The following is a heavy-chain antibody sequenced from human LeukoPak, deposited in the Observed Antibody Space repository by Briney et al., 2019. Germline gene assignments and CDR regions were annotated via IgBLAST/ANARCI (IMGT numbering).Heavy chain of an antibody. D-gene: IGHD3-22*01. CDR2: ISLTGRDT. J-gene: IGHJ4*02. V-gene: IGHV3-23*01. CDR1: RFTFRNYD. Sequence: PGGSLRLSCPASRFTFRNYDMSWVRQAPGKGLEWVSHISLTGRDTYYADSVKGRFTISRDNSNNILYLHMNSLTAEDTAVYHCAKRDSSGYFPYYFDSWGPGTLVTVSS. CDR3: AKRDSSGYFPYYFDS.